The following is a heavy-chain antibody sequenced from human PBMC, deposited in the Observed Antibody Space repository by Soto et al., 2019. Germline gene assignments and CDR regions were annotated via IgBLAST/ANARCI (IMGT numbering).Heavy chain of an antibody. V-gene: IGHV1-69*13. CDR3: AREHMTRGYSYGPGDYYYYYGMDV. Sequence: ASVKVSCKASGGTFSSYAISWVRQAPGQGLEWMGGIIPIFGTANYAQKFQGRVTITADESTSTAYMELSSLRSEDTAVYYCAREHMTRGYSYGPGDYYYYYGMDVWGQGTTVTVSS. D-gene: IGHD5-18*01. CDR2: IIPIFGTA. J-gene: IGHJ6*02. CDR1: GGTFSSYA.